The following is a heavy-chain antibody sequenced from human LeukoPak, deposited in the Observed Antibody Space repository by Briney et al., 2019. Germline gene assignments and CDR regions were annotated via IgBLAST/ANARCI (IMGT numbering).Heavy chain of an antibody. CDR1: GFTFDDYT. CDR2: ISWDGGST. J-gene: IGHJ6*03. V-gene: IGHV3-43*01. D-gene: IGHD3-10*01. CDR3: AKDHGSGSYYYYMDV. Sequence: GGSLRLSCAASGFTFDDYTMHWVRQAPGKGLEWVSLISWDGGSTYYADSVKGRFTISRDNSKNSLYLQMNSLRTEDTALYYCAKDHGSGSYYYYMDVWGKGTTVTISS.